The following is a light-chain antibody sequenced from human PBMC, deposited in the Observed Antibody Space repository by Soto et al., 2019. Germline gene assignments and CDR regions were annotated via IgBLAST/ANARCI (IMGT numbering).Light chain of an antibody. CDR3: MQALQTPPTYT. Sequence: DIVLTQSPLSLPVTPGESASISCRSSQSLLHSNGYNCLSWYLQKPGQSPQLLIYLGSNRASGVPDRFSGSGSGTDFTLKISRVEAEDVGVYYCMQALQTPPTYTFGQGTKLEIK. V-gene: IGKV2-28*01. CDR1: QSLLHSNGYNC. CDR2: LGS. J-gene: IGKJ2*01.